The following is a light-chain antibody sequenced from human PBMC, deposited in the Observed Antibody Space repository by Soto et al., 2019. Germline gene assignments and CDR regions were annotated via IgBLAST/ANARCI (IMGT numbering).Light chain of an antibody. CDR2: GAS. Sequence: IVVTQSADMLSVSPGERATLSCRASQSVSSNLAWYQQTPGQSPRLLIYGASTSATGIPVRFSGSGSGTEFTLTSSSLQSEDFAVYYWHQYNYSPTFGQGTKVDIK. CDR3: HQYNYSPT. V-gene: IGKV3-15*01. CDR1: QSVSSN. J-gene: IGKJ1*01.